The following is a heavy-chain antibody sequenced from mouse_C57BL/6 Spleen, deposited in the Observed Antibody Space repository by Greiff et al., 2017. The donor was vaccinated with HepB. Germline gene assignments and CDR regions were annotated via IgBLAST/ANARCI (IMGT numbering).Heavy chain of an antibody. V-gene: IGHV1-26*01. CDR3: ARNHDYDVGFAY. CDR1: GYTFTDYY. D-gene: IGHD2-4*01. Sequence: VQLQQSGPELVKPGASVKISCKASGYTFTDYYMNWVKQSHGKSLEWIGDINPNNGGTSYNQKFKGKATLTVDKSSSTAYMELRSLTSEDSAVYYCARNHDYDVGFAYWGQGTLVTVSA. CDR2: INPNNGGT. J-gene: IGHJ3*01.